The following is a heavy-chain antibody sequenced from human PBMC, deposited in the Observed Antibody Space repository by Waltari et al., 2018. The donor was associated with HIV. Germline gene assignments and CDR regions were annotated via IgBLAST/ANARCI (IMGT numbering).Heavy chain of an antibody. Sequence: QVQLVQSGAEVKKPGSSVKVSCKASGGTFSSYAISWVRQAPGQGLEWMGRIIPILGIANYAQKFQGRFTITADKSTSTAYMELSSLRSEDTAVYYCARANPGFRYGSGSYLYYGMDVWGQGTTVTVSS. J-gene: IGHJ6*02. CDR1: GGTFSSYA. CDR2: IIPILGIA. CDR3: ARANPGFRYGSGSYLYYGMDV. D-gene: IGHD3-10*01. V-gene: IGHV1-69*04.